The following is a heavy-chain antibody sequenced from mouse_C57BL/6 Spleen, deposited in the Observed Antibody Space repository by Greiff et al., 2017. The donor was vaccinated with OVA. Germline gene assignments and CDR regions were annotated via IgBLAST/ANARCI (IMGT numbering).Heavy chain of an antibody. Sequence: QVQLQQPGAELVKPGASVKLSCKASGYTFPSYWMHWVKQRPGRGLEWIGRIDPNSGGTKYNEKFKSKATLTVDKPSSTAYMQLSSLTSEDSAVYYCARSRADDYDLRAYAMGYWGQGAPVTVSS. CDR1: GYTFPSYW. J-gene: IGHJ4*01. CDR3: ARSRADDYDLRAYAMGY. D-gene: IGHD2-4*01. CDR2: IDPNSGGT. V-gene: IGHV1-72*01.